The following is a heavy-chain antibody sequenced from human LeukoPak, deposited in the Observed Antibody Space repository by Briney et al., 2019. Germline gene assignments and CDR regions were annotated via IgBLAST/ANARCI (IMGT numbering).Heavy chain of an antibody. CDR2: ISYDGSNK. J-gene: IGHJ4*02. Sequence: GGSLRLSCAASGFTFSSYAMHWVRQAPGKGLEWVAVISYDGSNKYYVDSVKGRFTISRDNSKNTLYLQMNSLRSEYTAVYYCARIDCGDYGLGYWGQGTLVTVSS. D-gene: IGHD4-17*01. CDR1: GFTFSSYA. V-gene: IGHV3-30*04. CDR3: ARIDCGDYGLGY.